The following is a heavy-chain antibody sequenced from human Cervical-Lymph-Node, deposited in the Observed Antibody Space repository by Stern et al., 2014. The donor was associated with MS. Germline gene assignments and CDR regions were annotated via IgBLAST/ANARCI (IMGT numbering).Heavy chain of an antibody. CDR2: IYYSGTT. Sequence: VQLEESDPGLLRPSETLSLTCTVSGASITSYYWSWIRQPPGKGLEWIGYIYYSGTTNYNASLKGRVAISIDTSKTQFSLRLSSVTAADTAVYYCARATDLWGQGTLVTVSS. CDR1: GASITSYY. CDR3: ARATDL. V-gene: IGHV4-59*01. J-gene: IGHJ5*02.